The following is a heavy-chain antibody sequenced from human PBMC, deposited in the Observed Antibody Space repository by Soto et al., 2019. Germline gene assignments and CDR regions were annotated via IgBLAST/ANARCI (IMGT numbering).Heavy chain of an antibody. CDR3: AKTGPRKGSGWSYFDY. CDR1: GFTFSSYG. J-gene: IGHJ4*02. D-gene: IGHD6-19*01. CDR2: ISYDGSNK. V-gene: IGHV3-30*18. Sequence: QVQLVESGGGVVQPGRSLRLSCAASGFTFSSYGMHWVRQAPGKGLEWVAVISYDGSNKYYADSVKGRFTISRDNSKNTLYLQMNSLRAEDTAVYYCAKTGPRKGSGWSYFDYWGQGTLVTVSS.